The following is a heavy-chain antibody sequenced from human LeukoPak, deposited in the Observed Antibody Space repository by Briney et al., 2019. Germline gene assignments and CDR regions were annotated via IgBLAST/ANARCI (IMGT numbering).Heavy chain of an antibody. CDR1: GFTFSSYG. D-gene: IGHD5-18*01. CDR3: AASGYSYGTLDY. J-gene: IGHJ4*02. V-gene: IGHV3-30*03. CDR2: ISYDGSNK. Sequence: PGGSLRLSCAASGFTFSSYGMHWVRQAPGKGLEWVAVISYDGSNKCYADSVKGRFTISRDNSKNTLYLQMNSLRAEDTAVYYCAASGYSYGTLDYWGQGTLVTVSS.